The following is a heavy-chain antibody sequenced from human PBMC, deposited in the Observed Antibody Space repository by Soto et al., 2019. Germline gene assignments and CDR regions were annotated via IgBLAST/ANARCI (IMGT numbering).Heavy chain of an antibody. D-gene: IGHD2-15*01. CDR3: ASPRSGPSPDLGY. CDR1: VFSVDT. V-gene: IGHV1-2*02. J-gene: IGHJ4*02. Sequence: ASVKVSCKASVFSVDTIHWVRRAPGQGLEWMGWIKANSGDTNYAQNFQGRVTMTRHTSITTAYMELSSLTSGDTAVYYCASPRSGPSPDLGYLGQGTVVTVSS. CDR2: IKANSGDT.